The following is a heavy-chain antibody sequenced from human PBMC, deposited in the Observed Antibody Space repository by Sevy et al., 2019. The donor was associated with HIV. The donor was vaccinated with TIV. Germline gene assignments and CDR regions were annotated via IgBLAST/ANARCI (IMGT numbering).Heavy chain of an antibody. Sequence: GGSPRLSCAASGFRFNNFGMYWVRQAPGKGLEGVAFIRYDGINKYYVDSVKGRSTISRDNSKDTLYLEMKSLRLEDTAIYYCAKGGSGGIDHYGMDVWGQGTTVTVSS. CDR1: GFRFNNFG. V-gene: IGHV3-30*02. CDR2: IRYDGINK. J-gene: IGHJ6*02. D-gene: IGHD6-25*01. CDR3: AKGGSGGIDHYGMDV.